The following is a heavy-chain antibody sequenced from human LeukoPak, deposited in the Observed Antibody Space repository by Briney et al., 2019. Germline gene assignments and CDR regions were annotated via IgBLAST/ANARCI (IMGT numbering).Heavy chain of an antibody. CDR3: AKDPGLGLSGFDY. D-gene: IGHD3-16*02. J-gene: IGHJ4*02. CDR1: GFTFSSDA. V-gene: IGHV3-23*01. Sequence: GRCLRLSCAASGFTFSSDAMSWVRQAPGKGREWVSVISGRGGSTYYADSVKGRFTISRDNSKNTLYLQMNSLRAEDTAVYYCAKDPGLGLSGFDYWGQGTLVTVSS. CDR2: ISGRGGST.